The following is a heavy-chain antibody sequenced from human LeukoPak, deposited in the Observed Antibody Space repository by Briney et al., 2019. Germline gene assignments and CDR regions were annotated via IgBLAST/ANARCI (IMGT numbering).Heavy chain of an antibody. D-gene: IGHD4-23*01. Sequence: SQTLSLTCAISGDSVSSNSAAWNWIRQSPSRGLEWLGRTYFRSKWFTDYAVSVKTRITINADTSKNQVSLQVNSVTAEDTAVYYCARVRRFDERAFDSWGQGTLVTVSS. CDR2: TYFRSKWFT. CDR1: GDSVSSNSAA. J-gene: IGHJ4*02. CDR3: ARVRRFDERAFDS. V-gene: IGHV6-1*01.